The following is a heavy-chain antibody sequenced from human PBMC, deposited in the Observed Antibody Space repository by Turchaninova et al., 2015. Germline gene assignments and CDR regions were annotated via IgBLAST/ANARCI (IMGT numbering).Heavy chain of an antibody. Sequence: QVQLQESGPGLVKPSGHLSLTGAVSGYVMSRGYSWGWVRPPPGKGLEWLGIAYYGGSTYYSPSLKSRVTILGDTSKNQFSLNLTFVTAADTAVYYCARQANYAFEIWGQGTMVTVSS. CDR2: AYYGGST. CDR3: ARQANYAFEI. V-gene: IGHV4-38-2*01. J-gene: IGHJ3*02. CDR1: GYVMSRGYS. D-gene: IGHD5-24*01.